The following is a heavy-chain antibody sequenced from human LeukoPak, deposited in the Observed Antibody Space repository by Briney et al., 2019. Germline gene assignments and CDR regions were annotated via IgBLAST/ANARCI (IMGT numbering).Heavy chain of an antibody. D-gene: IGHD3-22*01. Sequence: PGGSLRLSCAASGFTFSSYSMNWVRQAPGKGLEWVSSISSSSSYIYYADSVKGRFTISRDNAKNSLYLQMNSLRAEDTAVYYCARDPDNSGYYYGAFDIWGQGTMVTVSS. CDR3: ARDPDNSGYYYGAFDI. CDR1: GFTFSSYS. CDR2: ISSSSSYI. V-gene: IGHV3-21*01. J-gene: IGHJ3*02.